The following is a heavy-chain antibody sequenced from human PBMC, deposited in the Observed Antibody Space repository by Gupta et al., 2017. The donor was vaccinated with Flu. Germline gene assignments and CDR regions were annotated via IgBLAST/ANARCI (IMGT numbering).Heavy chain of an antibody. V-gene: IGHV4-34*01. J-gene: IGHJ4*02. CDR3: ARGGAARPSF. CDR2: IEHTGSI. Sequence: LTCVVSGGTFSGYYLIWIRQSPEKGLEWIGEIEHTGSINYTPSLKGRVTISVDASKSQFSLRLSSVTAADTAVYFCARGGAARPSFWGQGTLVTVSS. CDR1: GGTFSGYY. D-gene: IGHD6-6*01.